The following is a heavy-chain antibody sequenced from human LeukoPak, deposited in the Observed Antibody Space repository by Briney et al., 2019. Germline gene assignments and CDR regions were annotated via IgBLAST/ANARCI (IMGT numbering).Heavy chain of an antibody. CDR1: GDSISSSSYY. CDR2: FYYSGST. V-gene: IGHV4-39*01. J-gene: IGHJ4*02. Sequence: SETLSLTCTVSGDSISSSSYYRGWIRQPPGKGLEWIGTFYYSGSTYYNASLKSRVTISVDTSKNQFSLKLSFVTAADTAVYYCARLLGYNGRITYWGQGTLVTVSS. CDR3: ARLLGYNGRITY. D-gene: IGHD1-14*01.